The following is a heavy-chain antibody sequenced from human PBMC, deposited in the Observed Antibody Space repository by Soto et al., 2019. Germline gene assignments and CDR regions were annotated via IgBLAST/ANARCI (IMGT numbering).Heavy chain of an antibody. D-gene: IGHD3-10*01. CDR2: ISGSGGST. CDR1: GFTFSSYA. V-gene: IGHV3-23*01. Sequence: PGGSLRLSCAASGFTFSSYAMSWVRQAPGKGLEWVSAISGSGGSTYYADSVKGRFTISRDNSKNTLYLQMNSLRAEDTAVYYCAKALLIGRYYYGQPAPADYWGQGTLVTVSS. CDR3: AKALLIGRYYYGQPAPADY. J-gene: IGHJ4*02.